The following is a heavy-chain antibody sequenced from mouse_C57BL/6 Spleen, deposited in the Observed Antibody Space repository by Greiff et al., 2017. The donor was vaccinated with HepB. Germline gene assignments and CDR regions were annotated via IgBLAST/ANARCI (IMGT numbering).Heavy chain of an antibody. CDR1: GFTFSSYG. Sequence: EVQGVESGGDLVKPGGSLKLSCAASGFTFSSYGMSWVRQTPDKRLEWVATISSGGSYTYYPDSVKGRFTISRDNAKNTLYLQMSSLKSEDTAMYYCARLTTVVAHYAMDYWGQGTSVTVSS. D-gene: IGHD1-1*01. V-gene: IGHV5-6*01. J-gene: IGHJ4*01. CDR2: ISSGGSYT. CDR3: ARLTTVVAHYAMDY.